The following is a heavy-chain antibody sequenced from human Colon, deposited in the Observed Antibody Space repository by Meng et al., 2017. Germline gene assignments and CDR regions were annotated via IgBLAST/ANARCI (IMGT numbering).Heavy chain of an antibody. V-gene: IGHV3-23*01. D-gene: IGHD4-17*01. CDR1: GFTFSSYL. CDR3: ARRSNTVTTNWGAFNI. J-gene: IGHJ3*02. CDR2: ITSSGGDT. Sequence: GESLKISCAASGFTFSSYLMTWIRQAPGKGLEWISSITSSGGDTFYADSVKGRFTNSRDNSKNTMYLQMDSLRGEDTAVYYCARRSNTVTTNWGAFNIGGQGTVVTVSS.